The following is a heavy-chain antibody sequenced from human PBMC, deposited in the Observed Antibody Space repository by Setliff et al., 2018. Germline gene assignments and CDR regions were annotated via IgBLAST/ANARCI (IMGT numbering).Heavy chain of an antibody. J-gene: IGHJ4*02. Sequence: PGGSLRLSCAASGFTFSNAWMSWVRQAPGKGLEWVGRIKSKTDGGTTDYAAPVKGRFTISRDDSKNTLYLQMTSLTTEDTAVYYCVRDSGKFSFDFWGQGTLVTVSS. V-gene: IGHV3-15*01. CDR1: GFTFSNAW. CDR3: VRDSGKFSFDF. D-gene: IGHD1-26*01. CDR2: IKSKTDGGTT.